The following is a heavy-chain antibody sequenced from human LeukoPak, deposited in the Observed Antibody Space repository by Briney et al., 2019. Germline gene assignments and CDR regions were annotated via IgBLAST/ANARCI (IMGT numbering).Heavy chain of an antibody. CDR1: GYSISSGYY. D-gene: IGHD6-6*01. CDR2: IYHSGST. CDR3: ARDRDSSSWSPFDY. V-gene: IGHV4-38-2*02. Sequence: SETLSLTCTVSGYSISSGYYWGWIRQPPGKGLEWIGSIYHSGSTYYNPSLKSRVTISVDTSKNQFSLKLSSVTAADTAVYYCARDRDSSSWSPFDYWGQGTLVTVSS. J-gene: IGHJ4*02.